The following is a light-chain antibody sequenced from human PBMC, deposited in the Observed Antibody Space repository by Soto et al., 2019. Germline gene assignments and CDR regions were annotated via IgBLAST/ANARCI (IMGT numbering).Light chain of an antibody. J-gene: IGLJ1*01. Sequence: QSVLTQPASVSGSPGQSITISCTGTSSDVGAYNFVSWHQQHPGKAPTLMMYNVYDRPSGISYRFSGSKSGNTASLTISGLQGEDEADYYCSAYTVSRTDVFGTGTKLTVL. CDR2: NVY. CDR3: SAYTVSRTDV. V-gene: IGLV2-14*03. CDR1: SSDVGAYNF.